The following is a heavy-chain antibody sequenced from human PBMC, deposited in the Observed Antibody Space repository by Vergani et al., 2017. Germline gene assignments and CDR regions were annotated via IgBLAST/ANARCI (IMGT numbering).Heavy chain of an antibody. J-gene: IGHJ4*02. CDR3: AVRPRVNLVGGEIVTKRTFDY. Sequence: QVKLQESGPGLLKPSQTLSLTCTVSGESISSNNCWTWVRQPPGKGLEWIGEICHTEDTKYSPSLKSRVTVSRDTAKNQFSLNLMSVTAADTAMYYCAVRPRVNLVGGEIVTKRTFDYWSQGSLVTVSS. CDR1: GESISSNNC. D-gene: IGHD3-10*01. CDR2: ICHTEDT. V-gene: IGHV4/OR15-8*02.